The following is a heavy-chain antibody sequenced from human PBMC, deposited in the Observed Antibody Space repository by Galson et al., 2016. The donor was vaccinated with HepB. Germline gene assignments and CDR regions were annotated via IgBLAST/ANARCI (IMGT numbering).Heavy chain of an antibody. J-gene: IGHJ2*01. D-gene: IGHD2-2*01. V-gene: IGHV4-4*02. CDR3: ARVRIYCRSTNCYRARYWYCDL. Sequence: SETLSLTCAVSGDSISSSKWWSWVRQPPGKGLEWIGEIYHDGSTNYNPSLKTRVTTSLDKSKNHFSLNLTSVTSADTAIYYCARVRIYCRSTNCYRARYWYCDLWGRGTLVTVSA. CDR2: IYHDGST. CDR1: GDSISSSKW.